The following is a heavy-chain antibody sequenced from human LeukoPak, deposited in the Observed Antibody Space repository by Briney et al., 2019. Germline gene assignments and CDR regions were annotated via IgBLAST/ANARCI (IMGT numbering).Heavy chain of an antibody. CDR3: ARGFLGPATIAAY. D-gene: IGHD2-2*02. V-gene: IGHV1-3*01. CDR2: INAGNDNT. CDR1: GYTFTSYA. Sequence: ASVKVSCKASGYTFTSYAMHWVRQAPGQRLEWMGWINAGNDNTNYAQKFQDRVTMTTDTSTTTVYMELRGLRSDDTAVYYCARGFLGPATIAAYWGQGTRVTVSS. J-gene: IGHJ4*02.